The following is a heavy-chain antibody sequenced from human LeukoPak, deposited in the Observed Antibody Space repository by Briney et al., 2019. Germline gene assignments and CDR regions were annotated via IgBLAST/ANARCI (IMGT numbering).Heavy chain of an antibody. V-gene: IGHV3-21*01. Sequence: GGSLRLSCAASGFTFSSYWMSWVRQAPGKGLEWVSSISSGSSEIYYADSVKGRLTISRDNTKNSLYLQMNSLRAEDTAVYYCARGRVSVTGAIDAFHIWGQGTMVTVSS. CDR3: ARGRVSVTGAIDAFHI. J-gene: IGHJ3*02. CDR2: ISSGSSEI. CDR1: GFTFSSYW. D-gene: IGHD7-27*01.